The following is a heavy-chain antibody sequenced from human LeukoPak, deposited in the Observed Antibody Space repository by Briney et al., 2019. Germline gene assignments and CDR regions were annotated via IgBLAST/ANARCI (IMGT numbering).Heavy chain of an antibody. D-gene: IGHD2-2*01. CDR2: ISSSSSYI. Sequence: GGSLRLSCAASGFTFSSYSMNWVRQAPGKGLEWVSSISSSSSYIYYADSVKGRFTISRDNAKNSLYLQMNSLRAEDTAVYYCARDPGYCSSTSCYALDYWGQGTLVTVSS. J-gene: IGHJ4*02. CDR1: GFTFSSYS. CDR3: ARDPGYCSSTSCYALDY. V-gene: IGHV3-21*01.